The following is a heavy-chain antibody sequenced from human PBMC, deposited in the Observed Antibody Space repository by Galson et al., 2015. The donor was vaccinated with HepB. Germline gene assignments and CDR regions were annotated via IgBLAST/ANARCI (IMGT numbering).Heavy chain of an antibody. CDR2: ISWNSGSI. V-gene: IGHV3-9*01. CDR3: ARAYGSGPYYYYYYYMDV. Sequence: SLRLSCAASGFTFDDYAMHWVRQAPGKGLEWVSGISWNSGSIGYADSVKGRFTISRDNAKNSLYLQMNSLRAEDTALYYCARAYGSGPYYYYYYYMDVWGKGTTVTVSS. D-gene: IGHD3-10*01. CDR1: GFTFDDYA. J-gene: IGHJ6*03.